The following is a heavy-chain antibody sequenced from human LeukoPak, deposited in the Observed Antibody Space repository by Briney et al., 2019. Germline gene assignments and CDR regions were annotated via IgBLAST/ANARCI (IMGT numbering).Heavy chain of an antibody. CDR2: IYNSGST. CDR1: GASISSGLYY. CDR3: ASSNWLRDANFDN. J-gene: IGHJ4*02. V-gene: IGHV4-61*02. D-gene: IGHD6-13*01. Sequence: SETLSLTCTVSGASISSGLYYWNWFRQPAGKGLEWIGRIYNSGSTNYNPSLKSRVTISVDTPKNQFSLKLSSVTATDSAAYYCASSNWLRDANFDNWGQGTLVTASS.